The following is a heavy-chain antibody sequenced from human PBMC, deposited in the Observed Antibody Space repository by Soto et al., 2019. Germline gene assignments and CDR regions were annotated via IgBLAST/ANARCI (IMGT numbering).Heavy chain of an antibody. Sequence: ASVKVSCKASGYTFTGYYMHRVRQAPGQGLERMGWINPNSGGTNYAQKFQGWVTMTRDTSIGTAYMELSRLRSDDTAVYYCARVGVYDSSGYYSSATDAFDIWGQGTMVTVSS. CDR1: GYTFTGYY. J-gene: IGHJ3*02. CDR2: INPNSGGT. CDR3: ARVGVYDSSGYYSSATDAFDI. V-gene: IGHV1-2*04. D-gene: IGHD3-22*01.